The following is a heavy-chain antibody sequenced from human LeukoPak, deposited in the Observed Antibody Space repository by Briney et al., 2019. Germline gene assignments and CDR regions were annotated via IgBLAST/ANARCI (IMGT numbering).Heavy chain of an antibody. Sequence: SETLSLTCAVYGGSFSGYYWSWIRQPPGKGLEWIGEINHSGSTNYNPSLKSRVTISVDTSKNQFSLKLSSVTAADTAVYYCARRQIAAAGIVFDYWGQGTLVTVSS. CDR3: ARRQIAAAGIVFDY. D-gene: IGHD6-13*01. CDR1: GGSFSGYY. J-gene: IGHJ4*02. CDR2: INHSGST. V-gene: IGHV4-34*01.